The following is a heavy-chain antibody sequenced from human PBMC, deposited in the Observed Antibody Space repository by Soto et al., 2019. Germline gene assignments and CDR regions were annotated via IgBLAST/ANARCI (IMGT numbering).Heavy chain of an antibody. CDR2: ISNSDYTT. CDR3: ASGKWSLDY. Sequence: QVQLVESGGGLVKPGGSLRLSCVASGFTFSDYYMGWIRQAPGEGLEWVSYISNSDYTTYYADSVKGRFTISRDNAKNSLYLQLNGLRVEDTAVYYCASGKWSLDYWGQGTLVTASS. D-gene: IGHD2-15*01. J-gene: IGHJ4*02. CDR1: GFTFSDYY. V-gene: IGHV3-11*01.